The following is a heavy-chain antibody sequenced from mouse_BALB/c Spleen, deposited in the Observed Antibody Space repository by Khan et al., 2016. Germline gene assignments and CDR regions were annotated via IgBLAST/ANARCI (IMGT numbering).Heavy chain of an antibody. J-gene: IGHJ2*01. CDR3: NSSRNPLFDY. D-gene: IGHD3-1*01. CDR1: GYTFTDHA. Sequence: QIRLQQSDAELVKPGASVKISCKASGYTFTDHAIHWVKQKPEQGLEWIGYISPGDGDIKYNEKFKGKASLTADKSSSAAYMHLTSLTSYDSAVYFCNSSRNPLFDYWGQGTTLTVSS. CDR2: ISPGDGDI. V-gene: IGHV1S53*01.